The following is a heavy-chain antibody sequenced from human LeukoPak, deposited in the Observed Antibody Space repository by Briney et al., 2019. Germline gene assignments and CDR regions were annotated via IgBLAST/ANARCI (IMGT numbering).Heavy chain of an antibody. CDR1: GASFSGYY. J-gene: IGHJ6*03. CDR3: ARGIAARRDYYYYMDV. CDR2: INHSGST. Sequence: SETLSLTCAVYGASFSGYYWTWIRQPPGKGLGWIGEINHSGSTNYNPSLKSRVTISVDTSKNQFSLKLSSVTAADTAVYYCARGIAARRDYYYYMDVWGKGTTVTVSS. V-gene: IGHV4-34*01. D-gene: IGHD6-6*01.